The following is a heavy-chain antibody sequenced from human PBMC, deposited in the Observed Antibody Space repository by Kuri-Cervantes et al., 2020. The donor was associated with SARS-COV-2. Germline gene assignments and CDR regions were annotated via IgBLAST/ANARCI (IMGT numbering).Heavy chain of an antibody. CDR3: AKSFDPYNSLSGDYFGY. CDR1: GFTFSTYG. V-gene: IGHV3-30*18. Sequence: GGSLRLSCAASGFTFSTYGMHWVRQAPGKGLEWVAVISYDGTNKYYADSVKGRFTISRDNSKNTLYLQMNSLRPEDTAVYYCAKSFDPYNSLSGDYFGYWGQGTLVTVSS. D-gene: IGHD5-24*01. J-gene: IGHJ4*02. CDR2: ISYDGTNK.